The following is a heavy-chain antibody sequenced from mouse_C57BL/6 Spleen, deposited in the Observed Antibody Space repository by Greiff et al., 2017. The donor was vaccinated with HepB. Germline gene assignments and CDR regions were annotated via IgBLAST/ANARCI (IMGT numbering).Heavy chain of an antibody. V-gene: IGHV1-15*01. Sequence: VQLQQSGAELVRPGASVTLSCKASGYTFTDYEMHWVKQTPVHGLEWIGAIDPETGGTAYNQKFKGKAILTADKSSSTAYMELRSLTSEDSAVYYCTKVGDYDGDWYFDVWGTGTTVTVSS. CDR3: TKVGDYDGDWYFDV. J-gene: IGHJ1*03. D-gene: IGHD2-4*01. CDR2: IDPETGGT. CDR1: GYTFTDYE.